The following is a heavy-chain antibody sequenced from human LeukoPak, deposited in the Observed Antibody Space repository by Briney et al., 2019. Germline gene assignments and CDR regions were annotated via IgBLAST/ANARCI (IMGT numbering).Heavy chain of an antibody. V-gene: IGHV1-69*13. J-gene: IGHJ4*02. D-gene: IGHD3-16*02. CDR3: ARGGMITFGGVIVPDIDY. Sequence: GASVKVSCKASGGTFSSYAISWVRQAPGQGLEWMGGIIPIFGTANYAQKFQGRVTITADESTSTAYMELSSLRSEDTAVYYCARGGMITFGGVIVPDIDYRGQGTLVTVSS. CDR2: IIPIFGTA. CDR1: GGTFSSYA.